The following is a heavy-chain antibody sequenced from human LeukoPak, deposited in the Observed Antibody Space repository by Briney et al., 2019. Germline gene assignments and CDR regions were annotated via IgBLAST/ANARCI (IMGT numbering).Heavy chain of an antibody. J-gene: IGHJ4*02. D-gene: IGHD3-10*01. CDR1: GYIFTSYW. Sequence: AGESLTLSCTGSGYIFTSYWIGWVRQMPGKGLEWMGNIYPGDSDTIYSPSFQGQLTISADKSISTACLQWSSLKASDTAMYYCARAPRGFGELWHYGGEGTLVTVSS. CDR3: ARAPRGFGELWHY. V-gene: IGHV5-51*03. CDR2: IYPGDSDT.